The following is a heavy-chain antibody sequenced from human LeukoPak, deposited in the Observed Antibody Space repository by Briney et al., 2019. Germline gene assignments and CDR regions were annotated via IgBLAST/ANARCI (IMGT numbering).Heavy chain of an antibody. V-gene: IGHV1-69*05. Sequence: ASVKVSCKASGGTFSSYALSWVRQAPGQGLEWMGGIIPIFGTANYAQKFQGRVTITTDESTSTAYMELSSLRSEDTAVYYCARGAPNWNYENYYYYYMDVWGKGTTVTVSS. CDR1: GGTFSSYA. J-gene: IGHJ6*03. CDR3: ARGAPNWNYENYYYYYMDV. D-gene: IGHD1-7*01. CDR2: IIPIFGTA.